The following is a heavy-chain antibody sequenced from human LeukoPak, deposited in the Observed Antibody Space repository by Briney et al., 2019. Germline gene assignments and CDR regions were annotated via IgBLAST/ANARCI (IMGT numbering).Heavy chain of an antibody. Sequence: ASVKVSCKASGYTFTGYYMHWVRQAPGQGLEWMGWINPNSGGTNYAQKFQGRVTMTRDTSISTAYMELSRLRSDDTAVYYCARSLVGVNWFDPWGQGTLVTVSS. CDR2: INPNSGGT. D-gene: IGHD3-10*01. CDR3: ARSLVGVNWFDP. V-gene: IGHV1-2*02. J-gene: IGHJ5*02. CDR1: GYTFTGYY.